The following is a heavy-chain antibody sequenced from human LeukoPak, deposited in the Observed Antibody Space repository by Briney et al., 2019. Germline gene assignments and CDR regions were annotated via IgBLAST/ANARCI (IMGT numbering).Heavy chain of an antibody. V-gene: IGHV3-7*01. CDR2: IKQDGSEK. D-gene: IGHD2/OR15-2a*01. Sequence: TGGSLRLSCAASGFTFSNSWMSWVRQAPAKGLEWVANIKQDGSEKYYVDSVKGRFTISRDNAKNSLYLQMNSLRAEDTAVYFCTGDSPFAQNWGQGTLVTVSS. CDR1: GFTFSNSW. J-gene: IGHJ4*02. CDR3: TGDSPFAQN.